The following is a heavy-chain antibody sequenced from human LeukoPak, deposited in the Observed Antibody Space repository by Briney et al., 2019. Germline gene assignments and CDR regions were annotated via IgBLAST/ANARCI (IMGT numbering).Heavy chain of an antibody. Sequence: GGSLRLSCAASGFTFSSYAMHWVRQAPGKGLEWVAVISYDGSNKYYADSVKGRFTISRDNSKNTLYLQMNSLRAEDTAVYYCAKDPTAGWGYGDNRHNFDYWGQGTLVTVSS. V-gene: IGHV3-30*04. CDR2: ISYDGSNK. CDR1: GFTFSSYA. J-gene: IGHJ4*02. D-gene: IGHD4-23*01. CDR3: AKDPTAGWGYGDNRHNFDY.